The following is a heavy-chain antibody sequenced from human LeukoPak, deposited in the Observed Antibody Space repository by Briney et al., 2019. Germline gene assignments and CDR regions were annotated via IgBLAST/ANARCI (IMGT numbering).Heavy chain of an antibody. CDR1: GFTFSNYW. J-gene: IGHJ6*03. CDR3: ARDDGDV. V-gene: IGHV3-7*01. Sequence: PGGSLRLSCAASGFTFSNYWRKWVRQAPGKGPEWVASINNDGSGKYFVDSVKDRFIISRDNAKNSLYLQINSLKVEDTAIYYCARDDGDVWGIGTTVTVSS. CDR2: INNDGSGK.